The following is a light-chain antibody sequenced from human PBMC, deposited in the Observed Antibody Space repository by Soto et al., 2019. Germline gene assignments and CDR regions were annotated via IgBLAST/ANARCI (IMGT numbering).Light chain of an antibody. Sequence: QSVLTQPPSASGTPGQRVTISCSGSSSNIGSNYVYWYQQLPGTAPKLLIYSNNQRPSGVPDRFSGSKSGTSASLATSGLRSEDEADYYCAAWDDSLSVHYVFGTGTKVTVL. J-gene: IGLJ1*01. CDR3: AAWDDSLSVHYV. CDR2: SNN. V-gene: IGLV1-47*02. CDR1: SSNIGSNY.